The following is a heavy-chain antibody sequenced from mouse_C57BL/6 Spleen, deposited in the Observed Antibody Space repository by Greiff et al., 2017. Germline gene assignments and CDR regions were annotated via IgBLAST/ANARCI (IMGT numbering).Heavy chain of an antibody. CDR3: AVLLRSPSAY. CDR1: GYAFTNYL. Sequence: QVQLKESGAELVRPGTSVKVSCKASGYAFTNYLIEWVKQRPGQGLEWIGVINPGSGGTNYNEKFKGKATLTADKSSSTAYMQLSSLTSEVSRVYFCAVLLRSPSAYWGQGTLVTVSA. D-gene: IGHD1-1*01. J-gene: IGHJ3*01. V-gene: IGHV1-54*01. CDR2: INPGSGGT.